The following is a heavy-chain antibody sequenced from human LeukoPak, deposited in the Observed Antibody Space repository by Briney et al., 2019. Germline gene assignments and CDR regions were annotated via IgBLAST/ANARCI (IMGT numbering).Heavy chain of an antibody. CDR1: GFTFSSYA. CDR3: ASDTVTTLRDAFDI. Sequence: PGGSLRLSCAASGFTFSSYAMHWVRQAPGKGLEWVAVISYDGSNKYYADSVKGRFTISRDNAKNSLYLQMNSLRAEDTAVYYCASDTVTTLRDAFDIWGQGTMVTVSS. CDR2: ISYDGSNK. V-gene: IGHV3-30*04. D-gene: IGHD4-17*01. J-gene: IGHJ3*02.